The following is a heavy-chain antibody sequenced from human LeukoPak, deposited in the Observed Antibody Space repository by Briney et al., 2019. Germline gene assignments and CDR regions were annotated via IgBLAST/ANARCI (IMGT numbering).Heavy chain of an antibody. J-gene: IGHJ4*02. CDR2: ISYDGSNK. CDR1: GFTFSSYG. CDR3: AKSRGVVPAAPLGY. Sequence: GRSLRLSCADSGFTFSSYGMHWVRQAPGKGLEWVAVISYDGSNKYYADSVKGRFTISRDNSKNTLYLQMNSLRAEDTAVYYCAKSRGVVPAAPLGYWGQGTLVTVSS. V-gene: IGHV3-30*18. D-gene: IGHD2-2*01.